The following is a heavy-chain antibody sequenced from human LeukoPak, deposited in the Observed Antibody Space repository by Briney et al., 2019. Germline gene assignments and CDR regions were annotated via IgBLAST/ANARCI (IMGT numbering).Heavy chain of an antibody. Sequence: GGSLRLSCAASGFTVSSNYMSWVRQAPGKGLEWVSVIYSGGSTYYADSVKGRFTISRDNSKNTLYLQMNSLRAEDTAVYYCARDSTTKQWLPTSGAFDIWGQGTMVTVSS. CDR2: IYSGGST. J-gene: IGHJ3*02. D-gene: IGHD6-19*01. CDR1: GFTVSSNY. V-gene: IGHV3-66*01. CDR3: ARDSTTKQWLPTSGAFDI.